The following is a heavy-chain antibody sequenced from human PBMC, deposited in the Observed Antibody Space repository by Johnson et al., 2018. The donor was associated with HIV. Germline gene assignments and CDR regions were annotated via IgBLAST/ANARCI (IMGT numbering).Heavy chain of an antibody. CDR3: AKGGVLAAGTEGYAFDI. J-gene: IGHJ3*02. Sequence: QMQLVESGGGVVQPGGSLRLSCAASGFTFSSFGMHWVRQAPGKGLEWVAFIRYDGSNKDSADSVKGRFTISRDNSKNTLYLQMNSLRAEDTAVYYWAKGGVLAAGTEGYAFDIWGQGTMVTVSS. CDR1: GFTFSSFG. D-gene: IGHD6-13*01. V-gene: IGHV3-30*02. CDR2: IRYDGSNK.